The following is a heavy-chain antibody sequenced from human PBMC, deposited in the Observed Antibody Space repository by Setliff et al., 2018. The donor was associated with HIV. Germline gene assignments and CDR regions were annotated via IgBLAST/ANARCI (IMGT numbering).Heavy chain of an antibody. J-gene: IGHJ4*02. V-gene: IGHV4-38-2*02. CDR2: MYDGGTP. Sequence: PSETLSLTCAVCGYSITSGYYWGWIRQPPGKGLEWIGNMYDGGTPHYNPSLKSRVTVSLDTSRNQFSLRLTSVTAADTAVYFCAREPDYWSQGTLVTVSS. CDR3: AREPDY. CDR1: GYSITSGYY.